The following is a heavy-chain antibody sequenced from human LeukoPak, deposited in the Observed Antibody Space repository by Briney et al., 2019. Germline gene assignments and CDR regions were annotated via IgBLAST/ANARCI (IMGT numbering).Heavy chain of an antibody. Sequence: SETLSLTCAVYGGSFSGYYWNWIRQSPTKGLEWIGEINHSGSTNYNPSLKSRVTISVDTSKNQFSLRLRSVTAADTAVYYCARDPTTVIAVSYYFDFWGQGTQVTVSS. J-gene: IGHJ4*02. CDR2: INHSGST. D-gene: IGHD2-15*01. V-gene: IGHV4-34*01. CDR1: GGSFSGYY. CDR3: ARDPTTVIAVSYYFDF.